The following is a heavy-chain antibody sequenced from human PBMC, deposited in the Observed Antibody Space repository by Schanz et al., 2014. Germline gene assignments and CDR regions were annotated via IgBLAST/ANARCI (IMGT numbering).Heavy chain of an antibody. CDR3: ARHGGYYDVLNSFDI. Sequence: QLQLQESGPGLVKPSETLSLTCTVSGGSISSGESYWGWIRQSPEEGLQYIGGVYFSGTTAYSPSLKGRVTIAVDTSKNQFPLMLTSVTAADTAVYFCARHGGYYDVLNSFDIWGQGTLVTVSS. D-gene: IGHD3-16*01. V-gene: IGHV4-39*01. CDR2: VYFSGTT. CDR1: GGSISSGESY. J-gene: IGHJ5*02.